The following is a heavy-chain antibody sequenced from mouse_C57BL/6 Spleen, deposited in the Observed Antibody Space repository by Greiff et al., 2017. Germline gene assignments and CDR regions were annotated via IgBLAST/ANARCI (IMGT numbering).Heavy chain of an antibody. CDR3: ARKGNYYGSIYFAY. D-gene: IGHD1-1*01. CDR1: GFSLTSYA. V-gene: IGHV2-9-1*01. CDR2: IWPGGGT. J-gene: IGHJ2*01. Sequence: QVQLKESGPGLVAPSQSLSITCTVSGFSLTSYAISWVRQPPGKGLEWLGVIWPGGGTNYNSAPKSRLSISKDNSKSQVFLKMNSLQTDDTARYYCARKGNYYGSIYFAYWGQGTTLTVSS.